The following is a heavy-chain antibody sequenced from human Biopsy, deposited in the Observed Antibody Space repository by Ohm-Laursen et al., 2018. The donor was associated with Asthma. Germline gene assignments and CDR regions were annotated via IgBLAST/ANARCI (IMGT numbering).Heavy chain of an antibody. J-gene: IGHJ4*02. V-gene: IGHV3-53*01. CDR3: ARGDAGGWSQYYFDY. Sequence: SLRLSCAASGFTVSRDYMFWVRQAPGKGMEWVSVIYSGGTSHTADSVRGRFTISRDYSKNTLYLQMNSLRAEDTAVYYCARGDAGGWSQYYFDYWGQGTLVTVSS. CDR1: GFTVSRDY. D-gene: IGHD6-19*01. CDR2: IYSGGTS.